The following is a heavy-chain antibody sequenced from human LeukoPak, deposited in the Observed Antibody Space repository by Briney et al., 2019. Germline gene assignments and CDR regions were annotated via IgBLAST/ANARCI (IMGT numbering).Heavy chain of an antibody. CDR1: SGFLSSSSSY. Sequence: PSETLSLTCTDSSGFLSSSSSYWGWIRQPPGKGLEWIGSIHYSGSTYYNPSLKSRVTISVDTSKNQFSLKLSSVTAADTAVYFCARRGRGIPAENWGQGTLVTVSS. CDR2: IHYSGST. CDR3: ARRGRGIPAEN. J-gene: IGHJ4*02. V-gene: IGHV4-39*01. D-gene: IGHD6-25*01.